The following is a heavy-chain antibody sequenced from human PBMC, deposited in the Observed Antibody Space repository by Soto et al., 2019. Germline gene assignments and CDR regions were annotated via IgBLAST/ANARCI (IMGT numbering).Heavy chain of an antibody. CDR3: ARDIQYSSSWYYYYYMDV. V-gene: IGHV1-18*01. J-gene: IGHJ6*03. D-gene: IGHD6-13*01. Sequence: ASVKVSCKASGYTFTSYGISWVRQAPGQGLEWMGWISAYNGNTNYAQKLQGRVTMTTDTSTSTAYMELRSLRSDDTAVYYCARDIQYSSSWYYYYYMDVWGKGTTVTV. CDR2: ISAYNGNT. CDR1: GYTFTSYG.